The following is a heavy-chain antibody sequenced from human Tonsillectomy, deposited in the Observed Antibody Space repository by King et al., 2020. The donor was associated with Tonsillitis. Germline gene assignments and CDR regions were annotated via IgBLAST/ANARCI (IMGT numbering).Heavy chain of an antibody. CDR2: IYSGGST. V-gene: IGHV3-53*01. CDR3: CGLTYYDFWSGYWDYYYYMDV. J-gene: IGHJ6*03. D-gene: IGHD3-3*01. CDR1: GFTVSSNY. Sequence: VQLVESGGGLIQPGGSLILSCAASGFTVSSNYMSWVRQAPGKGLEWVSGIYSGGSTYYADSVKGRFTISRDNSKNTLYLQMNSLRAEDTAVYYCCGLTYYDFWSGYWDYYYYMDV.